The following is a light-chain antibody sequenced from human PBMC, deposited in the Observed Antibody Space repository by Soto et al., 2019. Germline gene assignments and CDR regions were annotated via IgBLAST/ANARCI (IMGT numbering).Light chain of an antibody. CDR3: SAWDDSLSGPV. CDR2: SNN. V-gene: IGLV1-44*01. Sequence: QSVLAQPPSASGTPGQRVTISCSGSSSNIGSNTVNWYQQPPGTAPKLLIYSNNQRPSGVPERFSGSKSGTSASLAISGLQSEDEADYYCSAWDDSLSGPVFGGGTKLTVL. J-gene: IGLJ2*01. CDR1: SSNIGSNT.